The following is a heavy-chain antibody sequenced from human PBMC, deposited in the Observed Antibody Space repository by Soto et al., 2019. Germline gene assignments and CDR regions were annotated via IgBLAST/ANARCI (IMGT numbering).Heavy chain of an antibody. Sequence: QVQLQQWGAGLLKPSETLSLTCAVYGGSFSGYYWSWIRQPPGKGLEWIGEINHSGSTNYNPSLKSRVTISVDTSKNQFSLKLSSVTAADTAVYYCARGQDLGYCSGGSCYYFGYWGQGTLVTVSS. V-gene: IGHV4-34*01. D-gene: IGHD2-15*01. CDR3: ARGQDLGYCSGGSCYYFGY. CDR1: GGSFSGYY. CDR2: INHSGST. J-gene: IGHJ4*02.